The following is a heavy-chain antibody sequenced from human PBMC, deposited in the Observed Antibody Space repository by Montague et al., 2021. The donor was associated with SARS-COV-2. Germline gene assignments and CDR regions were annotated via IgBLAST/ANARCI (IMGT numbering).Heavy chain of an antibody. CDR1: GASFSGYY. CDR2: INHSGST. J-gene: IGHJ4*02. CDR3: ARGLGRPGTIFGVALY. Sequence: SETLSLTCGVYGASFSGYYWSWIRQPPGKGLQWIGGINHSGSTNYNSSLNSRGTISLDTSKNQFSLELTSVSAADTAVYYCARGLGRPGTIFGVALYWGQGTLVTVSS. V-gene: IGHV4-34*01. D-gene: IGHD3-3*01.